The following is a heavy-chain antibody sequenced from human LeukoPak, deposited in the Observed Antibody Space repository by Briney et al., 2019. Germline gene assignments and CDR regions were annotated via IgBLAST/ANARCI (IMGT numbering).Heavy chain of an antibody. V-gene: IGHV1-8*01. J-gene: IGHJ5*01. CDR2: MNPNSGKS. CDR3: ARESGLTDNWLDS. D-gene: IGHD3-9*01. Sequence: PGASVTVSCKASGYSFTTHDINWVRQSAGQGLEWMGWMNPNSGKSGYAQKFQGRVTMTRDTSISTVYMELSSLGSDDTAVYYCARESGLTDNWLDSWGQGTLVIVSS. CDR1: GYSFTTHD.